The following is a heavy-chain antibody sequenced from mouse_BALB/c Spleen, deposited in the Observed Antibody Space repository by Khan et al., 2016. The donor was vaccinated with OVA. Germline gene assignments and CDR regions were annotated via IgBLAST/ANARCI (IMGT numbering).Heavy chain of an antibody. CDR1: GYSITSDYA. D-gene: IGHD1-1*01. J-gene: IGHJ4*01. CDR2: INYSGST. CDR3: ASYYNGSSYYAVDY. Sequence: EVQLQESGPGLVKPSQSLSLTCTVTGYSITSDYAWNWIRQFPGNKLEWMGYINYSGSTSYNPSLKSRASLTRDTSKNQFFLQLKSVTTEDTATFYCASYYNGSSYYAVDYWGQGTSVTVSA. V-gene: IGHV3-2*02.